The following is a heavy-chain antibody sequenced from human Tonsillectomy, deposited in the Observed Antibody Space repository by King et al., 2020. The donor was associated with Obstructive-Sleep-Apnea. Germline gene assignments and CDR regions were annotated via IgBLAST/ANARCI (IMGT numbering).Heavy chain of an antibody. J-gene: IGHJ4*02. CDR3: ARSPGGEAFFDY. CDR2: IYHSGST. D-gene: IGHD3-16*01. Sequence: QVQLQESGPGLVKPSGTLSLTCAVSGGSISSSDWWSWVRQPPGKGLEWIGEIYHSGSTNYIPSLKRRVTISVDKSKNQLFLKLSSVTAADTAVYYCARSPGGEAFFDYWGQGTLVTVSS. V-gene: IGHV4-4*02. CDR1: GGSISSSDW.